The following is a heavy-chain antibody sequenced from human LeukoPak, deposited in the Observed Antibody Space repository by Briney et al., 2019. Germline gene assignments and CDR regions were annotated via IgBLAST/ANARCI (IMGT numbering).Heavy chain of an antibody. CDR1: GGSISSSNW. Sequence: SETLSLTCAVSGGSISSSNWWSWVRQPPGKGLEWIGEIYHSGSTNYNPSLKSRVTISVDKSKNQFSLKLSSVTAADTAVYYCARDGKVVVGLPPYYYYMDVWGKGTTVTVSS. CDR2: IYHSGST. D-gene: IGHD2-2*01. J-gene: IGHJ6*03. V-gene: IGHV4-4*02. CDR3: ARDGKVVVGLPPYYYYMDV.